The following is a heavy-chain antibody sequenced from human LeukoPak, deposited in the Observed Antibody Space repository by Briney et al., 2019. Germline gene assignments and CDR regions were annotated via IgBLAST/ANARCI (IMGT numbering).Heavy chain of an antibody. CDR1: GGSIRRAGYY. CDR3: ARQVYYCYDMDV. V-gene: IGHV4-39*02. CDR2: IYHSGST. Sequence: PSETLSLTCTVSGGSIRRAGYYWGWIRQSPGKGLEWIGSIYHSGSTYYNPSLKSRVTISVDTSKSHFSLNLSSVTAADTAVYYCARQVYYCYDMDVWGQGTTVTVSS. J-gene: IGHJ6*02.